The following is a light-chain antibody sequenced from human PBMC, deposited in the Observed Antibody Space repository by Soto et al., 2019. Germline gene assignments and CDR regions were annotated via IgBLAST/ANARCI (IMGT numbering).Light chain of an antibody. J-gene: IGLJ2*01. Sequence: QSVLTQPVSVSGSPGQSITISCTGTSSDVGGYNYVSWYQQHPGKAPKLMIYEVTKRPSGVSNRFSGSKSGNTPSLTISGLQAEDESDYYCSSYTSISTLVFGGGTKLTVL. CDR1: SSDVGGYNY. CDR3: SSYTSISTLV. CDR2: EVT. V-gene: IGLV2-14*01.